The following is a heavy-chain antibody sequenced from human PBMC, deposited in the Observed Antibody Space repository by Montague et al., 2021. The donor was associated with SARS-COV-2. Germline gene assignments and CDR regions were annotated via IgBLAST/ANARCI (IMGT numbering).Heavy chain of an antibody. CDR1: GFILSNFA. J-gene: IGHJ3*01. CDR3: ARDRVPPDYGGAFDL. V-gene: IGHV3-30*04. D-gene: IGHD4/OR15-4a*01. Sequence: SLRLSCAASGFILSNFAFHWVRQAPGKGLEWLAIITYDGIDKFYADSVKGRFTISRDNSKNILYLRMNSLTPEDTAVYYCARDRVPPDYGGAFDLWGQGTLVTVSS. CDR2: ITYDGIDK.